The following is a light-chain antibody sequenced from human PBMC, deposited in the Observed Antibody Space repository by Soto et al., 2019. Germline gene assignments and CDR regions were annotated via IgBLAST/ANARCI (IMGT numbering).Light chain of an antibody. Sequence: QSVLTQPASVSGSPGQSITISCTGSSNDIGAYKYVSWYLQHPGKAPKLIIFEVNNRPSGISDRFSGSKSGDTASLTISGLQAEDQADYYCISYIPSTTTHWVFGGGTKLTVL. CDR2: EVN. CDR1: SNDIGAYKY. J-gene: IGLJ3*02. V-gene: IGLV2-14*01. CDR3: ISYIPSTTTHWV.